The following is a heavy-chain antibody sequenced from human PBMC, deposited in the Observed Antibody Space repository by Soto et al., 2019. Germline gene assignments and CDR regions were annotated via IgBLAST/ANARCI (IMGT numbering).Heavy chain of an antibody. CDR1: GFTFKRFW. D-gene: IGHD7-27*01. V-gene: IGHV3-7*05. CDR2: INQDGSEK. CDR3: ARDGEATGIYFDY. Sequence: EVQLVESGGSLVQPGGSLRLSCAASGFTFKRFWMNWVRQAPGKGLEWVANINQDGSEKYYVDSVKGRFTISRDNTENSLYLQMNSLRAEDTAVYYSARDGEATGIYFDYWGQGTLVTVSS. J-gene: IGHJ4*02.